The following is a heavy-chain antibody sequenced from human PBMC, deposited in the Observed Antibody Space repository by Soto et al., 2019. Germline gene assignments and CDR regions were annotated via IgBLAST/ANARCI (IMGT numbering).Heavy chain of an antibody. V-gene: IGHV4-39*01. D-gene: IGHD3-16*01. Sequence: QLQLQESGPGLVKPSETLSLTCTVSGGSISSSSYYWGWIRQPPGKGLEWIGSIYYSGSTYYNPSLKSRVTISVDTSKNQFSLKLSSVTAADTAVYYCARHGGEWAVAVGNPYYYYYGMDVWGQGTTVTVSS. CDR2: IYYSGST. CDR3: ARHGGEWAVAVGNPYYYYYGMDV. CDR1: GGSISSSSYY. J-gene: IGHJ6*02.